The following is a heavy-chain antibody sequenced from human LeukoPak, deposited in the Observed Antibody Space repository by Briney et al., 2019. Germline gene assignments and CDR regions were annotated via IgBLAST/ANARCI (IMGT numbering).Heavy chain of an antibody. D-gene: IGHD2-15*01. CDR3: AREDAVGYYYYGMDV. CDR2: IYSGGST. V-gene: IGHV3-53*01. CDR1: GFTVSSNY. Sequence: GGSLRLSCAASGFTVSSNYVSWVRQAPGKGLEWVSVIYSGGSTYYADSVKGRFTISRDNSKNTLYLQMNSLRAEDTAVYYCAREDAVGYYYYGMDVWGQGTTVTVSS. J-gene: IGHJ6*02.